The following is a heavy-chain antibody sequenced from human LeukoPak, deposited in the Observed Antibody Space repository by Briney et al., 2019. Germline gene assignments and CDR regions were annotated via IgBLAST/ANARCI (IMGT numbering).Heavy chain of an antibody. CDR3: AGRSGPDDY. CDR2: ISSSSGII. Sequence: GGSLRLSCAVSGFTVSSNYMNWVRQAPGKGLEWVSYISSSSGIINYADSVKGRFTISRDNAKNSLYLQMNSLRVEDTAVYYCAGRSGPDDYWGQGTLVTVSS. CDR1: GFTVSSNY. J-gene: IGHJ4*02. V-gene: IGHV3-48*01. D-gene: IGHD2-15*01.